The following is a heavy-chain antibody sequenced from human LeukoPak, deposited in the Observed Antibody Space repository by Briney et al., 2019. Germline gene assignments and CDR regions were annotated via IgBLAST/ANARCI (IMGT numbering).Heavy chain of an antibody. CDR3: ARTYYGEQNTPSDN. D-gene: IGHD3-22*01. J-gene: IGHJ4*02. CDR1: GGTFSSYA. V-gene: IGHV1-69*13. CDR2: IIPIFGTA. Sequence: SVKVSCKASGGTFSSYAISWVRQAPGQGLEWMGGIIPIFGTANYAQKFQGRVTITADESTSTAYMELSSLRAEDTAVYYCARTYYGEQNTPSDNWGQGTLVTVSS.